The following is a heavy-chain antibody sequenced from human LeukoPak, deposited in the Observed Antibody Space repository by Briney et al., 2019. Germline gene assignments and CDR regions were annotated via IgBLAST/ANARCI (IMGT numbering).Heavy chain of an antibody. J-gene: IGHJ4*02. CDR3: ARHSNSGCTSTRCHIDY. V-gene: IGHV4-39*01. CDR2: IYYSGST. Sequence: SETLSLTCSVSGDSISSRSYYWGWIRQPPGKGLEWIGTIYYSGSTYCNPSLKSRVTMSVDTSKNQFSLKLSSVTATDTAVYYCARHSNSGCTSTRCHIDYWGQGTLVTVSS. D-gene: IGHD2-2*01. CDR1: GDSISSRSYY.